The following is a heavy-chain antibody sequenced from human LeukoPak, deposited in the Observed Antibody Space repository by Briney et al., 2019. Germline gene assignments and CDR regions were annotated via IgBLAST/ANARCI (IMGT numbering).Heavy chain of an antibody. CDR1: GYSFSTYW. D-gene: IGHD1-7*01. CDR2: IYSCDYDT. CDR3: ARLQSLLGTTSVFDY. J-gene: IGHJ4*02. Sequence: GASLKIFCRASGYSFSTYWIGRVRQMSGKGVEWVMSIYSCDYDTRYSPSFQGHVTISADKSITTAYLQWTSLKSSDSAMYYCARLQSLLGTTSVFDYCGQGTLATLPS. V-gene: IGHV5-51*01.